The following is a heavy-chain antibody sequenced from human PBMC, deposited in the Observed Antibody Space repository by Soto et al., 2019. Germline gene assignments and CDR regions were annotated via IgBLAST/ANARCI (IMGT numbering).Heavy chain of an antibody. V-gene: IGHV3-48*02. CDR3: ATNPAVAVPYYYYGMDV. CDR2: ISSSRTST. CDR1: GSTVSTYW. Sequence: GGSLRLSCAASGSTVSTYWMHWVRQVPGKGLVWVSYISSSRTSTYYADSVKGRFTISRDNAKNSLYLQMNSLRDEDTAVYYCATNPAVAVPYYYYGMDVWGQGTTVTVSS. J-gene: IGHJ6*02. D-gene: IGHD6-19*01.